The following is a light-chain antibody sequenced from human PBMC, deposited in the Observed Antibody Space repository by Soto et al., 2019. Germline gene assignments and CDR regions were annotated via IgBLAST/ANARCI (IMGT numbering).Light chain of an antibody. CDR3: NSYPGRNTV. Sequence: QSVLTQPPSASGSPGQSVTISCTGTSSDIGSHNLVSWYQQHPGKAPKLILYEVSTRPSGVPDRFSGSKSGNTASLTVSGLQAEDEADYYCNSYPGRNTVFGTGTKVTVL. CDR1: SSDIGSHNL. J-gene: IGLJ1*01. V-gene: IGLV2-8*01. CDR2: EVS.